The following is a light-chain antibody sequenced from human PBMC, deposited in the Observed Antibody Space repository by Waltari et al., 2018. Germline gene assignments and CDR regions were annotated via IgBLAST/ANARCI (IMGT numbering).Light chain of an antibody. CDR1: QSVDSY. V-gene: IGKV3-11*01. Sequence: EIVLTQSPATLSLSPGERATLSCRASQSVDSYLAWYQQRPGQAPRLLIYDTSNRATDIPARFSGSGSETDVSLTISSLEPEDFAVYYCQQRRNWPLTFGGGTKVEIK. CDR2: DTS. J-gene: IGKJ4*01. CDR3: QQRRNWPLT.